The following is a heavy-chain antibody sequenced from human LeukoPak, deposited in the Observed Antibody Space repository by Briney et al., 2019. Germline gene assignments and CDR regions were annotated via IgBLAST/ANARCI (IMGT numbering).Heavy chain of an antibody. CDR2: INTDGSSP. J-gene: IGHJ4*02. D-gene: IGHD3-3*01. V-gene: IGHV3-74*01. CDR3: ANTFTRYLEADY. CDR1: GFTFSRYW. Sequence: GGSLRLSCAASGFTFSRYWMHWVRQAPGKGLVWVSRINTDGSSPSYADSVKGRFTISRDNAKNTLYLQMTGLRAEDAAVYYCANTFTRYLEADYWGQGTLVTVSS.